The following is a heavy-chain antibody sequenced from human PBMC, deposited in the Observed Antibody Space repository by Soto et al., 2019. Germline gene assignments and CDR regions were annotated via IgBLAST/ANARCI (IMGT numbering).Heavy chain of an antibody. V-gene: IGHV5-51*01. J-gene: IGHJ6*02. D-gene: IGHD3-10*01. CDR2: IYPGDSET. CDR3: AGQEPYYGKGSDTGSIDV. Sequence: GESLKISCEASGYRFTSYWIAWVRQMPGKGLEWMGLIYPGDSETRYSLSFQGQVTISVDKSINTAYLHWSSLKASDTALCFCAGQEPYYGKGSDTGSIDVWGQGTPVTVSS. CDR1: GYRFTSYW.